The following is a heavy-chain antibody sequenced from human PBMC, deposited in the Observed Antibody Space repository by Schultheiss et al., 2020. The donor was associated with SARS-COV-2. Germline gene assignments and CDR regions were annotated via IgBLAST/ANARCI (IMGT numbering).Heavy chain of an antibody. J-gene: IGHJ3*02. CDR3: ARFTSPPSDAFDI. CDR2: ISGST. V-gene: IGHV4-39*01. Sequence: SETLSLTCTVSGGSISSSSYYWGWIRQPPGKGLEWIGYISGSTNYNPSLKSRVTISVDTSKNQFSLKLSSVTAADTAVYYCARFTSPPSDAFDIWGQGTMVTVSS. CDR1: GGSISSSSYY.